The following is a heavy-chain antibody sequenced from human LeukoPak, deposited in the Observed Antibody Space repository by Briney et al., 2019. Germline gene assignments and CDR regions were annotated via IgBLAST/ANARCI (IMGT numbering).Heavy chain of an antibody. CDR3: ARIGYCSGGSCYYQYFDY. CDR2: IKQDGSEK. V-gene: IGHV3-7*01. CDR1: GCTFSSYW. Sequence: GGSLRLSCAASGCTFSSYWRSWVRQAPGKGLEWVANIKQDGSEKYYVDSVKGRFTISRDNAKNSLYLQMNSLRAEDTAVYYCARIGYCSGGSCYYQYFDYWCQGTLVTVSS. J-gene: IGHJ4*02. D-gene: IGHD2-15*01.